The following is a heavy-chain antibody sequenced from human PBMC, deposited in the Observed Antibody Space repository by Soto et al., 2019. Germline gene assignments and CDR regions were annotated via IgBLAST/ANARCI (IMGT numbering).Heavy chain of an antibody. CDR2: IKSKTDGETT. CDR1: GFTFSNAW. V-gene: IGHV3-15*01. D-gene: IGHD2-2*01. CDR3: TTEDIVSAGIYFDY. J-gene: IGHJ4*02. Sequence: GGSLRLSCAASGFTFSNAWMVWVRQAPGKGLEWIGLIKSKTDGETTAYAAPVKGRFTISRDDSKNTVYLQMDSLKAEDTGVYYRTTEDIVSAGIYFDYWGQGNLVTVSS.